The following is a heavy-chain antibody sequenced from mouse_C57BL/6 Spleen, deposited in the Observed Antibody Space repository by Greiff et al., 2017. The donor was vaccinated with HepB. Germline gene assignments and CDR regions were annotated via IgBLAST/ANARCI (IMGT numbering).Heavy chain of an antibody. Sequence: VKLMESGPELVKPGASVKISCKASGYAFSSSWMNWVKQRPGKGLEWIGRIYPGDGDTNYNGKFKGKATLTADKSSSTAYMQLSSLTSEDSAVYFCARYYYYGSSYYAMDYWGQGTSVTVSS. D-gene: IGHD1-1*01. J-gene: IGHJ4*01. V-gene: IGHV1-82*01. CDR1: GYAFSSSW. CDR3: ARYYYYGSSYYAMDY. CDR2: IYPGDGDT.